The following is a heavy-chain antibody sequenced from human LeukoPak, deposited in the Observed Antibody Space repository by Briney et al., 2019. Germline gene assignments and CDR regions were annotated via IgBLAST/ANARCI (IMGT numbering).Heavy chain of an antibody. CDR2: IGAYDGNT. J-gene: IGHJ1*01. D-gene: IGHD4-11*01. CDR3: ARSSTTIVTTRYFQH. Sequence: ASVKVSCKASGYTFTSYGISWVRQAPGQGLEWMGWIGAYDGNTNYAQRLQGRVTMTTDTPTSTAYMELRSLRSDDTAVYYCARSSTTIVTTRYFQHWGQGTLVTVSS. V-gene: IGHV1-18*01. CDR1: GYTFTSYG.